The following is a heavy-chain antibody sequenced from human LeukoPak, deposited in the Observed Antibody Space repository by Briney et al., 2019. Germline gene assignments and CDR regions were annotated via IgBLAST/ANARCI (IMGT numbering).Heavy chain of an antibody. CDR1: GFTFSSYA. D-gene: IGHD3-3*01. CDR2: ISGSGGST. V-gene: IGHV3-23*01. CDR3: AKGPYYDFWSGLDY. Sequence: GGSLRLSCAASGFTFSSYAMSWVRQAPGKGLEWVSAISGSGGSTYYADSVKGRFTISRDNSKNTLYLQMNSLRAEDTAVYYCAKGPYYDFWSGLDYWGQGTLVTVSS. J-gene: IGHJ4*02.